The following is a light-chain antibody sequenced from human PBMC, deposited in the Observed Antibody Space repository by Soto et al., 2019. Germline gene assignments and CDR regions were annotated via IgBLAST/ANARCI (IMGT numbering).Light chain of an antibody. V-gene: IGKV3-20*01. CDR1: ETISSSH. Sequence: EVVLTQSPGTLSLSPGERATLSCRASETISSSHLAWYQQTPGQAPRLLLYRSTTRATGIPDRFSGSGSGTDFTLTISRLEPADAAVYYCQQYESLLWTFGQGTKVDIK. CDR3: QQYESLLWT. CDR2: RST. J-gene: IGKJ1*01.